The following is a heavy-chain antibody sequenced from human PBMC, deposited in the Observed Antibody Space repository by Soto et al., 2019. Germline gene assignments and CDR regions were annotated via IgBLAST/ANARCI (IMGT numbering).Heavy chain of an antibody. J-gene: IGHJ4*02. V-gene: IGHV5-51*01. CDR3: ARRNYYDSSGYYYFAY. D-gene: IGHD3-22*01. Sequence: EVQLVQSGAEVKKPGESLKISCKGSGYSFTSYWIGWVRQMPGKGLEWMGIIYPGDSDTRYSPSFQGQVTISADKSISTAYLQWSSLKASDTAMYYCARRNYYDSSGYYYFAYWGQGTLVTVSS. CDR1: GYSFTSYW. CDR2: IYPGDSDT.